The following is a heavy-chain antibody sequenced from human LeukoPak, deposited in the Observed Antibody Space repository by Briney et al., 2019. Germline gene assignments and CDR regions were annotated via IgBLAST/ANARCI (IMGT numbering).Heavy chain of an antibody. CDR1: GGSISSGNSY. CDR2: IYYTGST. V-gene: IGHV4-30-4*02. CDR3: ARHDYGDYVGAFDI. J-gene: IGHJ3*02. Sequence: SETLSLTCSVSGGSISSGNSYWTWIRQRPGKGLEWIGYIYYTGSTYYNPSLKSRLTILVDTSKNQFSLKLSSVTAADTAVYYCARHDYGDYVGAFDIWGQGTMVTVSS. D-gene: IGHD4-17*01.